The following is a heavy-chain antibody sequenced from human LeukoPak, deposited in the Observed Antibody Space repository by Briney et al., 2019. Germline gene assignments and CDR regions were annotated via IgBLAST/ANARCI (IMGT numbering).Heavy chain of an antibody. Sequence: GESLKISCKGSGYSFTSYWIGWVRPMPGKGLEWMGIIYPGDSDTRYSPSFQGQVTISADKSISTAYLQWSSLKASDTAMYYCARLPYYYDSSGYGLDYWGQGTLVTVSS. J-gene: IGHJ4*02. D-gene: IGHD3-22*01. V-gene: IGHV5-51*01. CDR2: IYPGDSDT. CDR1: GYSFTSYW. CDR3: ARLPYYYDSSGYGLDY.